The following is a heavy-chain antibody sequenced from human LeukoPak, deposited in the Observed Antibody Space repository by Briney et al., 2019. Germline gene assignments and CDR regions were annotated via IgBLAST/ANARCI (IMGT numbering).Heavy chain of an antibody. CDR2: INWNSGNI. CDR1: GFTFDDYA. D-gene: IGHD3-9*01. V-gene: IGHV3-9*01. J-gene: IGHJ6*02. CDR3: AKAPGIRYYYYGMDV. Sequence: GGSLRLSCAASGFTFDDYAMHWVRQAPGKGLEWVSVINWNSGNIGYADSVKGRFTISRDSAKNTLYLQMNSLRAEDTAFYYCAKAPGIRYYYYGMDVWGQGTTVTVSS.